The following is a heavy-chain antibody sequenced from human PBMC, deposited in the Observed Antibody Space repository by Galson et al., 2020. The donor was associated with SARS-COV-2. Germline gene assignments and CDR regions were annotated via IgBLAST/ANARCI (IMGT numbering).Heavy chain of an antibody. Sequence: ASVKVSCKVSGYTLTELSMHWVRQAPGKGLEWMGGFDPEDGETIYAQKFQGRVTLTEDTSTDTASMELSSLRSEDTAVYYFATGTLTTPHAYIYYYYGMDVWGQGTTVTVSS. J-gene: IGHJ6*02. CDR1: GYTLTELS. D-gene: IGHD1-1*01. CDR3: ATGTLTTPHAYIYYYYGMDV. V-gene: IGHV1-24*01. CDR2: FDPEDGET.